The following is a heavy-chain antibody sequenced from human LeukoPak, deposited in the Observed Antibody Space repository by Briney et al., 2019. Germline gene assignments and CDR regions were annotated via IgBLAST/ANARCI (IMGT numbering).Heavy chain of an antibody. J-gene: IGHJ4*02. CDR2: ISSSGSTI. CDR1: GFTFSDYY. V-gene: IGHV3-11*04. D-gene: IGHD6-13*01. CDR3: ARDKYTNSWSGSNFDH. Sequence: GGSLRLSCAASGFTFSDYYMSWIRQAPGKGLEWVSYISSSGSTIYYADSVKGRFTISRDNAKNSLYLQMNSLRAEDTAVYYCARDKYTNSWSGSNFDHWGQGTLVTVSS.